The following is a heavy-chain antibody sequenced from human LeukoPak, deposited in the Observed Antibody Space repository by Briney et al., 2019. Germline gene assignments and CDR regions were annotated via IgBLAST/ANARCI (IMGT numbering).Heavy chain of an antibody. D-gene: IGHD7-27*01. CDR1: GGSLSDYY. CDR2: IYNTGST. CDR3: ASRKLGNDY. Sequence: SETLSLTCTLSGGSLSDYYWSWLRQAPGKGLEWVGYIYNTGSTRYIPSLRSRGTISADTSQNKFSLKLSSVTAADPAVYYCASRKLGNDYWGQGTLVTVSS. J-gene: IGHJ4*02. V-gene: IGHV4-59*01.